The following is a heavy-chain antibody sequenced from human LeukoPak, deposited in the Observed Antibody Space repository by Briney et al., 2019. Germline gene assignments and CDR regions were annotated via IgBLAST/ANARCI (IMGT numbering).Heavy chain of an antibody. CDR2: ISSSTNRT. J-gene: IGHJ4*02. Sequence: GGSLRLSCAASGFTFSSYGMHWVRQAPGKGLEWISYISSSTNRTHYADSVKGRFTISRDNAKNSLYLQKNSLRAEDTAVYYCVRVQGYGSGSYPVDYWGQGTLVTVSS. CDR3: VRVQGYGSGSYPVDY. D-gene: IGHD3-10*01. CDR1: GFTFSSYG. V-gene: IGHV3-48*04.